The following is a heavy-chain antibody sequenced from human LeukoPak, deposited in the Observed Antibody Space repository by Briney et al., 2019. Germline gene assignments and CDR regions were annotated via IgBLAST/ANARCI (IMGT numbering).Heavy chain of an antibody. CDR1: GASVSSGPYY. J-gene: IGHJ4*02. CDR2: IYYSRNI. D-gene: IGHD4/OR15-4a*01. V-gene: IGHV4-39*01. CDR3: ARPGDGTYGGHLDY. Sequence: SETLSLTCTVSGASVSSGPYYWGWIRQPPGKRLEWIGAIYYSRNIYYNPSLKSRVTISVDASKNQFFLGLTSVTAADTAVYYCARPGDGTYGGHLDYWGRGTLVTVSS.